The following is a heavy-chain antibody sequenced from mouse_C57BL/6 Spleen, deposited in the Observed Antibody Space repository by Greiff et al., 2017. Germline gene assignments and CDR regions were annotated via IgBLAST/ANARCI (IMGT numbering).Heavy chain of an antibody. J-gene: IGHJ2*01. CDR2: ISYSGST. CDR1: GYSITSGYD. V-gene: IGHV3-1*01. Sequence: EVKLQESGPGMVKPSQSLSLTCTVTGYSITSGYDWHWIRHFPGNKLEWMGYISYSGSTNYNPSLKSRISITHDTSKNHFFLKLNSVTTEDTATYYCARCYYGYFDYWGQGTTLTVSS. D-gene: IGHD1-1*01. CDR3: ARCYYGYFDY.